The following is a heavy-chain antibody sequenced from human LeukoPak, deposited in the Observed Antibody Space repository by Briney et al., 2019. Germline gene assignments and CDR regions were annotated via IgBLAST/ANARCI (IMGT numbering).Heavy chain of an antibody. D-gene: IGHD3-10*01. V-gene: IGHV1-8*01. Sequence: ASVKVSCKASGYTFTSYDINWVRQATGQGLEWMGWMNPNSGKTGYAQKFQGRVTMTRNTSISTAYMELSSLRSEDTAVYYCAREGFGEEDYYYGMDVWGQGTTVTVSS. CDR2: MNPNSGKT. CDR1: GYTFTSYD. CDR3: AREGFGEEDYYYGMDV. J-gene: IGHJ6*02.